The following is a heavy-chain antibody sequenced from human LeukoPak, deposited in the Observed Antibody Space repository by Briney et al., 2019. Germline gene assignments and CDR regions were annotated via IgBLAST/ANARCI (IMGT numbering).Heavy chain of an antibody. CDR3: ARDLTYYDSSGLFDY. J-gene: IGHJ4*02. CDR2: IWYDGSNK. CDR1: GFTFSSYG. V-gene: IGHV3-33*01. Sequence: GGSLRLSCAASGFTFSSYGMHWVRQAPGKGLEWVAVIWYDGSNKYYADSVKGRFTISRDNSKNTLYLQMNSLRAEDTAVYYCARDLTYYDSSGLFDYWGQGTLVTVSS. D-gene: IGHD3-22*01.